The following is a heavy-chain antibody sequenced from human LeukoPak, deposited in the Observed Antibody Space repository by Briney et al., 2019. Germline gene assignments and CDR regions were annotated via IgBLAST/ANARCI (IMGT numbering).Heavy chain of an antibody. D-gene: IGHD4-23*01. J-gene: IGHJ4*02. Sequence: GGSLRLSCAASGFSFSDYTMHWVRQAPGKGLEWVAFISNDGNNKYSADAVKGRFTISRDNSKNTLFLEMSNLRPEDTAVYYCARPGHGNHGPVGYWGQGTLVTVSS. V-gene: IGHV3-30*04. CDR1: GFSFSDYT. CDR2: ISNDGNNK. CDR3: ARPGHGNHGPVGY.